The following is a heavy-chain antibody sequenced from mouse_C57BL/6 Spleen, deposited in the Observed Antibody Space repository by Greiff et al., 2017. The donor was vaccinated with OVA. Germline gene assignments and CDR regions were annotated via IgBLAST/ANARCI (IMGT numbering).Heavy chain of an antibody. D-gene: IGHD2-1*01. Sequence: QVQLQQPGAELVRPGSSVKLSCKASGYTFTSYWMHWVKQRPIQGLEWIGNIDPSDSETHYNQKFKDKATLTVDKSSSTAYMQLSSLTSEDSAVYYCASYGNYRDYAMNYWGQGTSVTFSS. J-gene: IGHJ4*01. CDR2: IDPSDSET. CDR1: GYTFTSYW. V-gene: IGHV1-52*01. CDR3: ASYGNYRDYAMNY.